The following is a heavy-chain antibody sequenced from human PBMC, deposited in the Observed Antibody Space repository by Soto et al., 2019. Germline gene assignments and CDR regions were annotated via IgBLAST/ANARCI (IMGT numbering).Heavy chain of an antibody. CDR3: ASGGTMWIQQTRDYFDY. D-gene: IGHD5-18*01. V-gene: IGHV3-30-3*01. CDR1: GFTFSSYA. Sequence: PGGSLRLSCAASGFTFSSYAMHWVRQAPGKGLEWVAVISYDGSNKYYADSVKGRFTISRDNSKNTLYLQMNSLRAEDTAVYYCASGGTMWIQQTRDYFDYWGQGTLVTVSS. CDR2: ISYDGSNK. J-gene: IGHJ4*02.